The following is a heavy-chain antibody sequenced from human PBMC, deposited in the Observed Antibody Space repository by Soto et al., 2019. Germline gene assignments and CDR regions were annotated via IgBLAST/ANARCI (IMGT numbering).Heavy chain of an antibody. J-gene: IGHJ5*02. CDR2: IYYSGST. Sequence: SETLSLTSTVSGGSISSGGYYWSWIRQHPGKGLERIGYIYYSGSTDYNPPLKSRVTISVDTSKNQFSLKLSSVTAADTAVYYCARIVVVPAAIEGSNWFDPWGQGTLVTVSS. CDR3: ARIVVVPAAIEGSNWFDP. V-gene: IGHV4-31*03. CDR1: GGSISSGGYY. D-gene: IGHD2-2*01.